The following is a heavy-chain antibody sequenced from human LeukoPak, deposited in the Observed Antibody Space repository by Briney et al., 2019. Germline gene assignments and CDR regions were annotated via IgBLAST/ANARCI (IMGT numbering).Heavy chain of an antibody. V-gene: IGHV4-30-2*01. CDR3: ARDALGYCSGGSCYPTI. CDR1: GGSISSGGYY. D-gene: IGHD2-15*01. CDR2: IYHSGST. J-gene: IGHJ4*02. Sequence: SSETLSLTCTVSGGSISSGGYYWSWIRQPPGKGLEWIGYIYHSGSTYYNPSLKSRVTISVDRSKNQFSLKLSSVTAADTAVYYCARDALGYCSGGSCYPTIWGQGTLVTVSS.